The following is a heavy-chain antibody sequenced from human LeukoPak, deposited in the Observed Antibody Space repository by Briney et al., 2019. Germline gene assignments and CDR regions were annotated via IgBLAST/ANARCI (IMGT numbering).Heavy chain of an antibody. CDR1: GFTFTSYA. CDR3: AKGARNGAASHGWFDP. Sequence: GESLRLSCAASGFTFTSYALTWVRQAPGKGLEWVSSTSGSGGTTYHADSVKDRFTISRDNSKNTLYLQMNSLRAEDTAVYYCAKGARNGAASHGWFDPWGQGTLVTVSS. CDR2: TSGSGGTT. J-gene: IGHJ5*02. D-gene: IGHD1-26*01. V-gene: IGHV3-23*01.